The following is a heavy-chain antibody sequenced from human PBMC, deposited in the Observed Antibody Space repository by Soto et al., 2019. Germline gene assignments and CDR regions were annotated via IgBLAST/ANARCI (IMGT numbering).Heavy chain of an antibody. Sequence: PGGSLRRSCAASGFTFSSYGMHWVRQAPGKGLEWVAVISYDGSNKYYADSVKGRFTISRDNSKNTVYLQMYSLRAEDTAVYDCAKVAPSLWFGGPLLIYYGIEVCRQGCTGTV. CDR2: ISYDGSNK. D-gene: IGHD3-10*01. CDR3: AKVAPSLWFGGPLLIYYGIEV. CDR1: GFTFSSYG. J-gene: IGHJ6*02. V-gene: IGHV3-30*18.